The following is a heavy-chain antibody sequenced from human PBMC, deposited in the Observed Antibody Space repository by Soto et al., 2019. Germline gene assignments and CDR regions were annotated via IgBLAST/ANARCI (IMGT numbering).Heavy chain of an antibody. V-gene: IGHV4-4*07. CDR2: IPASGTT. J-gene: IGHJ6*02. D-gene: IGHD1-26*01. Sequence: QVQLPESGPRLVKPSETLSLSCTVSGWSLNIHYWTRIRQPAGKGLEWVGRIPASGTTNYNPSLKSRLAMAMDTSRNIFSLSLMSVTAADSAVYYCAKEGLRWDAGAMDDWGQGTTVTVS. CDR3: AKEGLRWDAGAMDD. CDR1: GWSLNIHY.